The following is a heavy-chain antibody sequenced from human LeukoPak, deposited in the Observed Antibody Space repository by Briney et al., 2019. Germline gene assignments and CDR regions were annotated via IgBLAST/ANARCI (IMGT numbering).Heavy chain of an antibody. CDR3: ARSFTIFGVVDTDGFDP. Sequence: GASVKVSCKASGYTFTSYGISWVRQAPGQGLEWMGWISACNGNTNYAQKLQGRVTMTTDTSTSTAYMELRSLRSDDTAVYYCARSFTIFGVVDTDGFDPWGQGTLVTVSS. CDR2: ISACNGNT. CDR1: GYTFTSYG. V-gene: IGHV1-18*01. D-gene: IGHD3-3*01. J-gene: IGHJ5*02.